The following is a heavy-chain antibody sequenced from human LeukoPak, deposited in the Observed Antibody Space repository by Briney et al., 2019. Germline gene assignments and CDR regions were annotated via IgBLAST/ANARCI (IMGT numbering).Heavy chain of an antibody. D-gene: IGHD2-15*01. CDR3: ANGAPLGYCSGGSCYETSGWFDP. Sequence: GGSLRLSCAASTFTFSSYSMNWVRQAPGKGLEWVSYISSSGSTIYYADSVKGRFTISRDNAKNSVDLQMNSLRAEDTAVYYCANGAPLGYCSGGSCYETSGWFDPWGQGTLVTVSS. CDR2: ISSSGSTI. V-gene: IGHV3-48*04. CDR1: TFTFSSYS. J-gene: IGHJ5*02.